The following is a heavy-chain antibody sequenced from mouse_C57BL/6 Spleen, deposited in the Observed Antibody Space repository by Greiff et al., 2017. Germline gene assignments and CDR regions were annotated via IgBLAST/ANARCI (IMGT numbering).Heavy chain of an antibody. CDR2: IDPADSYT. CDR1: GYTFTSYW. V-gene: IGHV1-50*01. CDR3: ARRGYYGSPLDY. D-gene: IGHD1-1*01. J-gene: IGHJ2*01. Sequence: VQLQQPGAELVKPGASVKLSCKASGYTFTSYWMQWVKQRPGQGLEWIGEIDPADSYTNYNQKFKGKATLTVDTSSSTAYMQLSSLTSEDSAVYYCARRGYYGSPLDYWGQGTTLTVSS.